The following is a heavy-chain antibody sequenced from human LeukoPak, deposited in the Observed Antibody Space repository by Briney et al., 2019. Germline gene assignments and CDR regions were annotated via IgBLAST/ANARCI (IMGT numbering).Heavy chain of an antibody. V-gene: IGHV4-31*03. Sequence: SSQTLSLTCTVSGGSISSGGYYWSWIRQHPGKGLEWIGYIYYSGSTYYNPSLKSRVTISVDTSKNQFSLKLSSVTAADTAVYYCAREDRYYDFWSGTGYYGMDVWGQGTTVTVSS. D-gene: IGHD3-3*01. CDR3: AREDRYYDFWSGTGYYGMDV. CDR2: IYYSGST. J-gene: IGHJ6*02. CDR1: GGSISSGGYY.